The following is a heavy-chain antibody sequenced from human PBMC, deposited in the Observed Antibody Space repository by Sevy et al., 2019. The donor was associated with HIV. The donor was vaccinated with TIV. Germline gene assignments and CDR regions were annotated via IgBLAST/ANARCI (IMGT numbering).Heavy chain of an antibody. V-gene: IGHV3-7*01. CDR2: INQDGSEK. CDR1: RFTFSSYW. Sequence: GGSLRLSCAASRFTFSSYWMSWVRQAPGKGLEWVANINQDGSEKYHLDSVKGRFTISRDNAKNSLYLQMNSLRAEDSSVYFCARVSSIYYGRCYFYAMDVWGQGTTVTVSS. J-gene: IGHJ6*02. D-gene: IGHD3-10*01. CDR3: ARVSSIYYGRCYFYAMDV.